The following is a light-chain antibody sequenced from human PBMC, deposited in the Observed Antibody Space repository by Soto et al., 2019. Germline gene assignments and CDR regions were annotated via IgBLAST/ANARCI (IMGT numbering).Light chain of an antibody. V-gene: IGLV2-11*01. CDR3: AAWDDSLRGWV. Sequence: QSVLTQPRSVSGSPGQSVSISCTGTSSDVGSYNFVSWYQQHPGKAPKVMIYDVSKRPSGVPDRFSGSKSGNTASLTISGLQSEDEADYYCAAWDDSLRGWVFGGGTKVTVL. J-gene: IGLJ3*02. CDR2: DVS. CDR1: SSDVGSYNF.